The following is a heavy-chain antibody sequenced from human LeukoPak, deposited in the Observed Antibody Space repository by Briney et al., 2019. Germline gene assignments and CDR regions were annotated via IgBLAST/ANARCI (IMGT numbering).Heavy chain of an antibody. D-gene: IGHD3/OR15-3a*01. J-gene: IGHJ5*02. V-gene: IGHV1-8*01. CDR3: ARGLAWQWYNWFDP. Sequence: ASVKVSCKASGYTFTSYDIDWVRQATGQGLEWMGWMNPNSGNTSYAQKFQGRVTMTRDMSTSTVYMELSSLRSEDTAVYYCARGLAWQWYNWFDPWGQGTLVTVSS. CDR2: MNPNSGNT. CDR1: GYTFTSYD.